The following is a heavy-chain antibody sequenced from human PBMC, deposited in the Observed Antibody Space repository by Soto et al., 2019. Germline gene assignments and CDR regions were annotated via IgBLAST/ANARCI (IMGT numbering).Heavy chain of an antibody. CDR2: IFYSGST. CDR1: GGSINNYY. J-gene: IGHJ4*02. CDR3: ARDPSSSWYFDY. Sequence: SETLSLTCTVSGGSINNYYWSWIRQPPGKGLEWIGYIFYSGSTNYNPSLKSRVTMSIDTSKNQFSLKLSSVTAADAAVYYCARDPSSSWYFDYWGQGTLLTVSS. D-gene: IGHD6-13*01. V-gene: IGHV4-59*01.